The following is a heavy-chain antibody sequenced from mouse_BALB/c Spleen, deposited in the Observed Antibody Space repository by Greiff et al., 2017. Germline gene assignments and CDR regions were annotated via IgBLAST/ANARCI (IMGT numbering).Heavy chain of an antibody. CDR3: ARGDGYDVDY. Sequence: QVQLKESGAELARPGASVKLSCKASGYTFTSYWMQWVKQRPGQGLEWIGAIYPGDGDTRYTQKFKGKATLTADKSSSTAYMQLSSLASEDSAVYYCARGDGYDVDYWGQGTTLTVSS. CDR1: GYTFTSYW. V-gene: IGHV1-87*01. D-gene: IGHD2-2*01. CDR2: IYPGDGDT. J-gene: IGHJ2*01.